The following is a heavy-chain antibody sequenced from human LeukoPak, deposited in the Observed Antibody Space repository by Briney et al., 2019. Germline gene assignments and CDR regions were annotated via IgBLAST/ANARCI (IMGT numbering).Heavy chain of an antibody. CDR3: ARDSLRADAFDI. V-gene: IGHV3-21*01. CDR2: ISSSSSYI. CDR1: GFTFSSYS. D-gene: IGHD5/OR15-5a*01. Sequence: GGSLRLSCAASGFTFSSYSMNWARQAPGMGLEWVSSISSSSSYIYYADSVKGRFTISRDNAKNSLYLQMNSLRAEDTAVYYCARDSLRADAFDIWGQGTMVTVSS. J-gene: IGHJ3*02.